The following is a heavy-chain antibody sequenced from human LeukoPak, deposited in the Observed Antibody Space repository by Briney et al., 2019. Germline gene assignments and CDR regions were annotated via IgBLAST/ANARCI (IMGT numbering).Heavy chain of an antibody. CDR3: AAPLSGYSSSWYESDY. CDR1: GGTFSDYA. CDR2: INPNSGGT. V-gene: IGHV1-2*02. D-gene: IGHD6-13*01. J-gene: IGHJ4*02. Sequence: ASVKVSCKASGGTFSDYALNWVRQAPGQGLEWMGWINPNSGGTNYAQKFQGRVTMTRDTSISTAYMELSRLRSDDTAVYYCAAPLSGYSSSWYESDYWGQGTLVTVSS.